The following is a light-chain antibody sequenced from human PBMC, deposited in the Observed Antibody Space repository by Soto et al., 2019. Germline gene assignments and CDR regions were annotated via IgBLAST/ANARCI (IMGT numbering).Light chain of an antibody. CDR2: DAS. CDR3: QQYYSHWT. J-gene: IGKJ1*01. Sequence: DIRMTQSPSTLSASVGDTVPVTCGASQSIGRWLAWYQQKPGKAPKLLIFDASTLENGVPARLSGSRSGPEFSLTISRLTPDDFATYYCQQYYSHWTVGQGTQGDI. V-gene: IGKV1-5*01. CDR1: QSIGRW.